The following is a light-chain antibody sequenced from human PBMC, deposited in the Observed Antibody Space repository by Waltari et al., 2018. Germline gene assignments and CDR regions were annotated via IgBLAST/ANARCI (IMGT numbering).Light chain of an antibody. CDR3: QQFNTHPLT. V-gene: IGKV1-9*01. CDR1: QGISSY. Sequence: IQLTQSPSSLSASVGDRVTITCRASQGISSYLAWYQQKPGKAPNLLIYAAFTLQSGVPSRFSGSGSGTDFTLTISSLQPEDFATYYCQQFNTHPLTFGQGTRLEIK. J-gene: IGKJ5*01. CDR2: AAF.